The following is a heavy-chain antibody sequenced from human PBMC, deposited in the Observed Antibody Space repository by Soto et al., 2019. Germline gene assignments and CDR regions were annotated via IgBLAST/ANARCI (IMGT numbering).Heavy chain of an antibody. CDR2: IIPIFGTA. J-gene: IGHJ6*02. D-gene: IGHD1-1*01. Sequence: QVQLVQSGAEVKKPGSSVKVSCKASGGTFSSYAISWVRQAPGQGLEWMGGIIPIFGTANYAQKFQGRVTITADESTGTAYMELGSLISEDTAVYYCARALFRVVGQLDGMDVWGQGTTVTVSS. CDR1: GGTFSSYA. V-gene: IGHV1-69*01. CDR3: ARALFRVVGQLDGMDV.